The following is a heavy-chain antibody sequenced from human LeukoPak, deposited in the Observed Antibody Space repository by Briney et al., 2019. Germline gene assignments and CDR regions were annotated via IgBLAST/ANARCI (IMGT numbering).Heavy chain of an antibody. CDR2: INPSSGVT. Sequence: ASVKVSCKSSGYTFTDYYLHWVRQAPGQGLEWMGWINPSSGVTKYSQKFQGRVTLTRDTSITTAYMELSRLRSDDTAVYYCAREPLDIWGQGTMVTVPS. V-gene: IGHV1-2*02. J-gene: IGHJ3*02. CDR3: AREPLDI. CDR1: GYTFTDYY.